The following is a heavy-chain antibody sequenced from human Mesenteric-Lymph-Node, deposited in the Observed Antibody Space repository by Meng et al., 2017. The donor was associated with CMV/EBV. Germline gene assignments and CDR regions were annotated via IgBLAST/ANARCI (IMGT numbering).Heavy chain of an antibody. J-gene: IGHJ3*02. CDR3: ARDGVYSTYYDAFDI. V-gene: IGHV1-2*02. Sequence: ASVKVSCKASGYTFTAYYLHWVRQAPGQGPEWMGWISPNNGGTNYAQKFQGRVTMTRDTSISTAYMELSRLTSDDTAVYYCARDGVYSTYYDAFDIWGQGTIVTVSS. CDR1: GYTFTAYY. D-gene: IGHD6-13*01. CDR2: ISPNNGGT.